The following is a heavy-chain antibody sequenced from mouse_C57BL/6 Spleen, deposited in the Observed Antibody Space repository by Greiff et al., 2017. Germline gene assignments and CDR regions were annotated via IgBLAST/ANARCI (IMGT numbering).Heavy chain of an antibody. CDR2: IDPETGGA. CDR3: TITTVVAEDY. CDR1: GYTFTDYE. V-gene: IGHV1-15*01. J-gene: IGHJ2*01. Sequence: VQLQQSGAELVRPGASVTLSCKASGYTFTDYEMHWVKPTPVHGLEWIGAIDPETGGAAYNQKFKGKAILTADKSSSTAYMELRSLTSEDSAVYYCTITTVVAEDYWGQGTTLTVTS. D-gene: IGHD1-1*01.